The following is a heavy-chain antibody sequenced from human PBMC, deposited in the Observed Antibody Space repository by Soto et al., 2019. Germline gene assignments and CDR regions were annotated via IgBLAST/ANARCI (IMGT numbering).Heavy chain of an antibody. V-gene: IGHV4-39*01. J-gene: IGHJ4*02. D-gene: IGHD6-13*01. CDR2: IYYSGST. Sequence: SETLCLTCTVSGGSISSSSYYWGWIRQPPGKGLEWIGSIYYSGSTYYNPSLKSRVTISVDTSKNQFSLKLSSVTAADTAVYYCARGIAADIHYYFDYWGQGTLVTVSS. CDR1: GGSISSSSYY. CDR3: ARGIAADIHYYFDY.